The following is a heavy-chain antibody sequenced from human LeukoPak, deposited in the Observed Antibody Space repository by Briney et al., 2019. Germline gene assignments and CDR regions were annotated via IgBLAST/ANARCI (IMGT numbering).Heavy chain of an antibody. Sequence: GGSLRLSCAASGFTVSSNYMSWVRQAPGKGLEWVSVIYSGGTTYYADSVMGRFTISRDNSKNTLYLQMNSLRAEDTAVYYCASISTVHAFDIWGQGTMVTVSS. CDR1: GFTVSSNY. CDR3: ASISTVHAFDI. V-gene: IGHV3-53*01. D-gene: IGHD4-17*01. CDR2: IYSGGTT. J-gene: IGHJ3*02.